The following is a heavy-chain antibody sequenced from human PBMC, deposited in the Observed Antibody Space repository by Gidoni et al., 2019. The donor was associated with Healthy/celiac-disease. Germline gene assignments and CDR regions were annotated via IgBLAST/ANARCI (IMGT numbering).Heavy chain of an antibody. Sequence: QVQLQESGPGLVKPSETLSLTCTVSGGSISSYYWSWIRQPPGKGLEWIGYIYYSGSTNYNPSLKSRVTISVDTSKNQFSLKLSSVTAADTAVYYCALAMGYYDSSGSGAFDIWGQGTMVTVSS. J-gene: IGHJ3*02. D-gene: IGHD3-22*01. CDR1: GGSISSYY. CDR3: ALAMGYYDSSGSGAFDI. CDR2: IYYSGST. V-gene: IGHV4-59*01.